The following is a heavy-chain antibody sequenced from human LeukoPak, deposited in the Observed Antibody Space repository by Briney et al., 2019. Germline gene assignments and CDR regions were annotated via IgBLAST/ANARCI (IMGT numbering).Heavy chain of an antibody. CDR2: ISSSGSTI. CDR1: GFTFSDYY. Sequence: NPGGSLRLSCAASGFTFSDYYMSWIRQAPGKGLEWVSYISSSGSTIYYADSVKGRFTTSRDNAKNSLYLRMNSLRAEDTAVYYCARDTYDILTGYQPPDAFDIWGQGTMVTVSS. V-gene: IGHV3-11*01. CDR3: ARDTYDILTGYQPPDAFDI. D-gene: IGHD3-9*01. J-gene: IGHJ3*02.